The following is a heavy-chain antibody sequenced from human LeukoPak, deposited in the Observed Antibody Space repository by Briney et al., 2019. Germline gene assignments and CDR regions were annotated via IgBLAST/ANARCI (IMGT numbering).Heavy chain of an antibody. CDR2: INHSGST. CDR3: ARVNVGTYGVWYYYYYMDV. Sequence: SETLSLTCAVYGGSFSGYYWSWIRQPPGKGLEWIGEINHSGSTNYNPSLKSRVTISVDTSKNQFSLKLSSVTAADTAVYYCARVNVGTYGVWYYYYYMDVWGKGTTVTVSS. V-gene: IGHV4-34*01. J-gene: IGHJ6*03. CDR1: GGSFSGYY. D-gene: IGHD1-1*01.